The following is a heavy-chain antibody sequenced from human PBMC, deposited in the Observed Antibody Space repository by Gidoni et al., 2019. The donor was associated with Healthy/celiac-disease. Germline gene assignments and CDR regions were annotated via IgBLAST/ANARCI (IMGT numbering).Heavy chain of an antibody. CDR2: ISSSGSTI. CDR3: ASLTFGGVIVDRELDY. D-gene: IGHD3-16*02. CDR1: GVTCSSDE. J-gene: IGHJ4*02. V-gene: IGHV3-48*03. Sequence: EVQLVESGGGVVQPGGSVRRSCAAAGVTCSSDEMTWVRQAPGKGLGWVSYISSSGSTIYYADSVKGRFTISRDNAKNSLYLQMNSLRAEDTAVYYCASLTFGGVIVDRELDYWGQGTLVTVSS.